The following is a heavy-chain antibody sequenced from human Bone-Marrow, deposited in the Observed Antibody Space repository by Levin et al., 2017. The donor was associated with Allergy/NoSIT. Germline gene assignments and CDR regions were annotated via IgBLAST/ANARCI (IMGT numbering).Heavy chain of an antibody. CDR3: TTRGVATAGVGET. J-gene: IGHJ5*02. V-gene: IGHV3-15*01. CDR1: GFTFSKAW. Sequence: PGGSLRLSCAASGFTFSKAWMSWVRQAPGKGLEWVGRIKSQTDNATVHYAAPVKGRFTISRDDSKNTVYLQMNSLRIEDTAMYYCTTRGVATAGVGETWGQGTLVTVSS. CDR2: IKSQTDNATV. D-gene: IGHD3-10*01.